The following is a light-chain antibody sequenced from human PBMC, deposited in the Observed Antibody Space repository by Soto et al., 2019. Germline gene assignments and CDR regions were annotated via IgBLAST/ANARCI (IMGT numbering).Light chain of an antibody. Sequence: DIQMTQSPSTLSASVGDRVTITCRASQSISSWLAWYQQKPGKAPKLLIYKASSLESGVPSRFSGSGSVTEFTLTLSSLQPDDFATYYCLQYNSYSETFGQGTKVEIK. CDR3: LQYNSYSET. CDR2: KAS. J-gene: IGKJ1*01. V-gene: IGKV1-5*03. CDR1: QSISSW.